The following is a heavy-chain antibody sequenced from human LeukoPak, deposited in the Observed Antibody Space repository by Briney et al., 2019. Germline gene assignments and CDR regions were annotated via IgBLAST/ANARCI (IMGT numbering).Heavy chain of an antibody. V-gene: IGHV1-18*01. D-gene: IGHD1-26*01. Sequence: SVKVSCLASGYSFTSHGISWLRQAPRPGIEWTGWISAYNGNTNYAQKLQGRVTMTTDTSTSTAYMELRSLRSYDTAVYYCARDGAYSGSYPFDYWGQGTLVTVSS. CDR3: ARDGAYSGSYPFDY. J-gene: IGHJ4*02. CDR1: GYSFTSHG. CDR2: ISAYNGNT.